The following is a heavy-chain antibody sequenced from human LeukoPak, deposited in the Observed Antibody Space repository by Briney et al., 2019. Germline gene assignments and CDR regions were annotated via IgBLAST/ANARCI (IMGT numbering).Heavy chain of an antibody. CDR3: AGHPRYCSRTSCLYGMDV. V-gene: IGHV3-33*01. D-gene: IGHD2-2*01. Sequence: GRSLRLSCAASGFTFSSYGMHWVRQAPGKGLEWVAVIWYDGSNKYYADSVKGRFTISRDNSKNTLYLQMNSLRAEDTAVYYCAGHPRYCSRTSCLYGMDVWGKGTTVTVSS. CDR1: GFTFSSYG. J-gene: IGHJ6*04. CDR2: IWYDGSNK.